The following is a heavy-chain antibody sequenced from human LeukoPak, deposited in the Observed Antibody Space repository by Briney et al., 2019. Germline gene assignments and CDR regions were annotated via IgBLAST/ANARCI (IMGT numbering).Heavy chain of an antibody. D-gene: IGHD6-19*01. J-gene: IGHJ4*02. CDR3: AKVYSSGWYGEVYFDY. Sequence: SGGSLRLSCAASGFTVSSNYMSWVRQAPGKGLEWVSVIYSGGSTYYADSVKGRFTISRDNAKNSLYLQMNSLRAEDTALYYCAKVYSSGWYGEVYFDYWGQGTLVTVSS. V-gene: IGHV3-53*05. CDR1: GFTVSSNY. CDR2: IYSGGST.